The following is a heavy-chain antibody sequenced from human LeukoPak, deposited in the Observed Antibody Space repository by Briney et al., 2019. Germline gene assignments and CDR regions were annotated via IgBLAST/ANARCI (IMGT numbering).Heavy chain of an antibody. D-gene: IGHD3-16*01. CDR1: GGSIRTYY. CDR3: AREQWGLVDH. V-gene: IGHV4-59*01. Sequence: SETLSLTFPVSGGSIRTYYWNWIRQPPGKGLEWIGSVYYSGSANYNPSLESRVTISVDTSESQFSLRLSSVTAADTAVYYCAREQWGLVDHWGQGTLVTVSS. J-gene: IGHJ5*02. CDR2: VYYSGSA.